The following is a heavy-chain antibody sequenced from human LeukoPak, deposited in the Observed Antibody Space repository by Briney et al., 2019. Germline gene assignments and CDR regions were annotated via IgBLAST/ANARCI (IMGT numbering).Heavy chain of an antibody. D-gene: IGHD5-12*01. CDR2: ISGSGGST. J-gene: IGHJ4*02. Sequence: GGSLRLSCAASGFTFSSYAMSWVRQAPGKGLEWVSAISGSGGSTYYADSVKGRFTISRDNSKNTLYLQMNSLRAEDTAVYYCARCSGYDYNFDYWGQGTLVTVSS. V-gene: IGHV3-23*01. CDR1: GFTFSSYA. CDR3: ARCSGYDYNFDY.